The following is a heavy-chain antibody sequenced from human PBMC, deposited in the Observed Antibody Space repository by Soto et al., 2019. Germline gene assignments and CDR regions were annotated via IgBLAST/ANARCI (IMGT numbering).Heavy chain of an antibody. V-gene: IGHV4-59*08. J-gene: IGHJ4*02. CDR1: GGSISSYY. CDR2: IYYSGST. CDR3: ARRYGPGFDY. Sequence: QVQLQESGPGLVKPSETLSLTCTVSGGSISSYYWSWIRQPPGKGLEWIGYIYYSGSTNYNPSLKGRVTLSVDTSKNQFSLKLSSVTAADAAVYYCARRYGPGFDYWGQGTLVTVSS. D-gene: IGHD4-17*01.